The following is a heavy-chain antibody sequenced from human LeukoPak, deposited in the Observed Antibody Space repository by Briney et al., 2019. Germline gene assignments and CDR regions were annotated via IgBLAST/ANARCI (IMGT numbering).Heavy chain of an antibody. Sequence: GGSLRLSCATSGFTFSSYSMNWVRQAPGKGLEWVSYISSSSSTIYYADSVKGRFTISRDNAKNSLYLQMNSLRDENTAVYYCSRDITIVWGIIGYYCGMDVRGQGTPVSVSS. D-gene: IGHD3-10*01. CDR3: SRDITIVWGIIGYYCGMDV. J-gene: IGHJ6*02. V-gene: IGHV3-48*02. CDR2: ISSSSSTI. CDR1: GFTFSSYS.